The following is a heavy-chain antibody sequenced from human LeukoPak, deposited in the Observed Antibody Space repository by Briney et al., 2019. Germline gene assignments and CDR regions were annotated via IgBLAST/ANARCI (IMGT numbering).Heavy chain of an antibody. J-gene: IGHJ4*02. Sequence: SGGSLRLSCAASGFTYHTYWMSWVRQAPGKGLEWVSAISGSGGSTYYADSVKGRFTISRDNSKNTLYLQMNSLRAEDTAVYYCAKDSGDIVVVPAAEIDYWGQGTLVTVSS. CDR2: ISGSGGST. CDR3: AKDSGDIVVVPAAEIDY. V-gene: IGHV3-23*01. D-gene: IGHD2-2*01. CDR1: GFTYHTYW.